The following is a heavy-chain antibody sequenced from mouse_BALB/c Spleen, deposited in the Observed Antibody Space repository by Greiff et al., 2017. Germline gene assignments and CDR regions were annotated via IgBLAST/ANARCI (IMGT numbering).Heavy chain of an antibody. Sequence: QVQLQQSGAELARPGASVKLSCKASGYTFTSYWMQWVKQRPGQGLEWIGAIYPGDGDTRYTQKFKGKATLTADKSSSTAYMQLSSLASEDSAVYYCATVAYWGQGTTLTVSS. CDR3: ATVAY. J-gene: IGHJ2*01. D-gene: IGHD1-1*01. CDR2: IYPGDGDT. V-gene: IGHV1-87*01. CDR1: GYTFTSYW.